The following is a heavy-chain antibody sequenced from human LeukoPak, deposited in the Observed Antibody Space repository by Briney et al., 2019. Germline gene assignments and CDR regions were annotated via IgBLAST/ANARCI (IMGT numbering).Heavy chain of an antibody. J-gene: IGHJ3*02. CDR2: IYYTVST. V-gene: IGHV4-59*08. Sequence: RPSETLSLTCTVSGGSISSYYWSWIRQPPGKGLEGIGFIYYTVSTNYSPSLKSRVTISVDTSKNQFSLKLTSVTAAATAVYYCARHGNGAFDIWGQGTMVTVSS. D-gene: IGHD1-1*01. CDR1: GGSISSYY. CDR3: ARHGNGAFDI.